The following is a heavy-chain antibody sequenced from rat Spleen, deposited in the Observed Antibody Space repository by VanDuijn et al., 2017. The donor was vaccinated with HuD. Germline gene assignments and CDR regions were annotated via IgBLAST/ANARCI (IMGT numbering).Heavy chain of an antibody. D-gene: IGHD1-6*01. J-gene: IGHJ1*01. CDR1: GFNFSNYG. Sequence: EVQLVESGGGLVQPGRSLKLSCAASGFNFSNYGMAWVRQTPTKGLEWVASISTGGSTYYPDSVRDRFSISRDNAKSTLYLQMNSLRSEDTATYYCTRMYTTDYYWYFDFWGPGTMVTVSS. V-gene: IGHV5S13*01. CDR3: TRMYTTDYYWYFDF. CDR2: ISTGGST.